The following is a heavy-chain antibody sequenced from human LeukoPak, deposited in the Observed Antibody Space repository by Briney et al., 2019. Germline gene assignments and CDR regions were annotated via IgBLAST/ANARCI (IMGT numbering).Heavy chain of an antibody. CDR1: GGSVSSGNYY. D-gene: IGHD3-22*01. V-gene: IGHV4-61*01. J-gene: IGHJ4*02. Sequence: SETLFLTCTVSGGSVSSGNYYWSWIRQPPGKGLEWIGYRHYSGSTNYNPSLKSRVTISVDTSKNQFSLKLSSVTAADTAVYYCARDPSGYFNYWGQGTLATVSS. CDR2: RHYSGST. CDR3: ARDPSGYFNY.